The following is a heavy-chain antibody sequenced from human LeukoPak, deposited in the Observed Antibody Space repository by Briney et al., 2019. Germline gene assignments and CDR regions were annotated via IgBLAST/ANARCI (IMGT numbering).Heavy chain of an antibody. D-gene: IGHD3-10*01. V-gene: IGHV3-30*04. CDR3: ARDGPYYYGSGSYPSAFDY. J-gene: IGHJ4*02. CDR2: ISYDGSNK. CDR1: GFTFSSYA. Sequence: PGRSLRLSCAASGFTFSSYAMHWVRQAPGKGLEWVAVISYDGSNKYYADSVKGRFTISRDNSKNTLYLQINSLRAEDTAVYYCARDGPYYYGSGSYPSAFDYWGQGTLVTVSS.